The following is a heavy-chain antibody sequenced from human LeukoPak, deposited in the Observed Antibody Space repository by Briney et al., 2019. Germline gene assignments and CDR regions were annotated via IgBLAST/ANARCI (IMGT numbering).Heavy chain of an antibody. J-gene: IGHJ4*02. CDR2: INSDGSST. Sequence: GGSLRLSCAASGFTFSSYWMHWVRQAPGKGLVWVSRINSDGSSTSHADSVKGRFTISRDNAKNSLYLQMNSLRAEDTAVYYCARAPDVLTGYYDYWGQGTLVTVSS. V-gene: IGHV3-74*01. D-gene: IGHD3-9*01. CDR3: ARAPDVLTGYYDY. CDR1: GFTFSSYW.